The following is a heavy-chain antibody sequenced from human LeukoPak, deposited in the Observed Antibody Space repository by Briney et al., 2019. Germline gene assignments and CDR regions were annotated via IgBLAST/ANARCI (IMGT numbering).Heavy chain of an antibody. J-gene: IGHJ4*02. V-gene: IGHV3-21*01. D-gene: IGHD3-9*01. Sequence: PGGSLRLSCAASGFTFSSYSMNWVRQAPGKGLEWVSSISSSSSYIYYADSVKGRFTISRDNAKNSLYLQMNSLRAEDTAVYYCARDREYYDILTGYSNIPYFDYWGQGTLVTVSS. CDR2: ISSSSSYI. CDR3: ARDREYYDILTGYSNIPYFDY. CDR1: GFTFSSYS.